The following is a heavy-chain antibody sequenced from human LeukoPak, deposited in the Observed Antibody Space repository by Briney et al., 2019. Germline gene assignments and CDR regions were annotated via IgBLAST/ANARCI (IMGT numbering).Heavy chain of an antibody. CDR3: ARSGSSVFWS. CDR1: GFTFSNYW. D-gene: IGHD3-3*01. V-gene: IGHV3-7*01. Sequence: GGSLRLSCAASGFTFSNYWMSWVRQAPGKGLEWVANIKEDGSEKYSLDSVKGRFTVSRDNVKNSLYLQINNLRVEDTAIYYCARSGSSVFWSWGQGTLVTVSS. CDR2: IKEDGSEK. J-gene: IGHJ5*02.